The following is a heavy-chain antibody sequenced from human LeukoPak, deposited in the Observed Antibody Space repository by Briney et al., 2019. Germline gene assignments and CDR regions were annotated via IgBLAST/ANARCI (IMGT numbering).Heavy chain of an antibody. Sequence: PSQTLSLTCAISGDSVSSSSAAWSWIRQSPSRGLEWLGRTYYRSKWYNDYAKSVKSRISINSDTSKNQISLQLNSVTPEDTAIYYRARGTGTFDFWGQGTLVTVSS. CDR1: GDSVSSSSAA. CDR2: TYYRSKWYN. CDR3: ARGTGTFDF. D-gene: IGHD3-10*01. V-gene: IGHV6-1*01. J-gene: IGHJ4*02.